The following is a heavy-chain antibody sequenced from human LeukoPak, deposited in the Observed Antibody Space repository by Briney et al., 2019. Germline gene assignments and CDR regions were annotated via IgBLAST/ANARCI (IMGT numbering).Heavy chain of an antibody. CDR3: ARVFLGGWWLRGAFDI. CDR1: GFTFSSYG. Sequence: PGGSLRLSCAASGFTFSSYGMTWVRQAPGKGLEWVSFISTSSSYIHYADSVKGRFTISRDNAKNSLYLQMNSLRAKDTAVYYCARVFLGGWWLRGAFDIWGQGTMVTVSS. CDR2: ISTSSSYI. V-gene: IGHV3-21*01. J-gene: IGHJ3*02. D-gene: IGHD2-21*01.